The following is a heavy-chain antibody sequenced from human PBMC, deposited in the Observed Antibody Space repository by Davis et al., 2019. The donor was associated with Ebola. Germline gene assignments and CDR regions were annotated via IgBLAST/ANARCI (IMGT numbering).Heavy chain of an antibody. V-gene: IGHV1-3*01. Sequence: AASVKVSCKASGYTFTSYAMHWVRQAPGQRLEWMGWIHGGNGNRKYSQKFQGRVTITMDTSASTAYMELSSLRSEDTAVYYCARSITLMYSSSWSDYWGQGTLVTVSS. J-gene: IGHJ4*02. CDR1: GYTFTSYA. CDR3: ARSITLMYSSSWSDY. D-gene: IGHD6-13*01. CDR2: IHGGNGNR.